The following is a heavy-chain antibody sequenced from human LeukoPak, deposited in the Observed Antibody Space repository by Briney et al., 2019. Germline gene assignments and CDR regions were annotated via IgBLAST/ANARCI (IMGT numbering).Heavy chain of an antibody. J-gene: IGHJ4*02. CDR2: ISYDGTNK. CDR1: GLTFSNYG. V-gene: IGHV3-30*18. D-gene: IGHD6-13*01. Sequence: PGRSLRLSCAASGLTFSNYGMLWVRQAPGKGLEWVAVISYDGTNKYYAVSVKGRFTISRDNSKNTFYLQMNSLRVEDTAVYYCAKDIWVGSTWPTHFDYWGQGTLVTVSS. CDR3: AKDIWVGSTWPTHFDY.